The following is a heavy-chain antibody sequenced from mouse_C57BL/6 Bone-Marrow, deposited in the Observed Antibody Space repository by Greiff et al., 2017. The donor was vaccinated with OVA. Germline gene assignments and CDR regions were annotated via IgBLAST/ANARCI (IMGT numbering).Heavy chain of an antibody. D-gene: IGHD1-1*01. CDR2: IDPETGGT. CDR1: GYTFTDYE. Sequence: VKLQESGAELVRPGASVTLSCKASGYTFTDYEMHWVKQTPVHGLEWIGAIDPETGGTAYNQKFKGKAILTADKSSSTAYMELRSLTSEDSAVYYCTRNHGSSYDYWGQGTTLTVSS. CDR3: TRNHGSSYDY. V-gene: IGHV1-15*01. J-gene: IGHJ2*01.